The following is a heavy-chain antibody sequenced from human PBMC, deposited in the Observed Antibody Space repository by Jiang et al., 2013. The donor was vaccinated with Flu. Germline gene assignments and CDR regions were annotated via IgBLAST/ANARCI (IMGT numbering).Heavy chain of an antibody. CDR3: APLPYYYGSGSYYNGGWFDP. V-gene: IGHV1-69*01. CDR1: GGTFSSYA. Sequence: AEVKKPGSSVKVSCKASGGTFSSYAISWVRQAPGQGLEWMGGIIPIFGTANYAQKFQGRVTITADESTSTAYMELSSLRSEDTAVYYCAPLPYYYGSGSYYNGGWFDPWGQGTLVTVSS. D-gene: IGHD3-10*01. J-gene: IGHJ5*02. CDR2: IIPIFGTA.